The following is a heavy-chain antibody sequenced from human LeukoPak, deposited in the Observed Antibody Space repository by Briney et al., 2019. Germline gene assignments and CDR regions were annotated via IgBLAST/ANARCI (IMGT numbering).Heavy chain of an antibody. CDR3: VRWAGRLISSSWSDY. J-gene: IGHJ4*02. V-gene: IGHV1-18*01. CDR1: GYTFPSYG. D-gene: IGHD6-13*01. Sequence: ASVKVSCKASGYTFPSYGISWVRQAPGQGLEWMGWINAYNGNTNYAQMLQGRVTMTTDTSTSTAYMELGILRSDDTAVYYCVRWAGRLISSSWSDYWGQGTLVTVSS. CDR2: INAYNGNT.